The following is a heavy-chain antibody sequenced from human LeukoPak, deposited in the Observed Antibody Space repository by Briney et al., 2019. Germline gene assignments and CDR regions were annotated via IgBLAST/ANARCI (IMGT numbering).Heavy chain of an antibody. Sequence: ASLKVSSKPAVYRFTSSYMDWTRRAPGHGLEWMGIIDPRGGSTYYAPKFQSRVTMTRDTSKNTFSMKLSTVRSVDTAVYYCARATTNSYGGGTDGTFDNWGQGTLVTVSS. CDR3: ARATTNSYGGGTDGTFDN. J-gene: IGHJ3*02. D-gene: IGHD3-16*01. V-gene: IGHV1-46*01. CDR2: IDPRGGST. CDR1: VYRFTSSY.